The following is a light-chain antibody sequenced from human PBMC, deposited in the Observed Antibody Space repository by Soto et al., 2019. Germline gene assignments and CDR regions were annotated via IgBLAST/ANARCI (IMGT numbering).Light chain of an antibody. Sequence: EIELTQSPATLSLSPGERAALSCRASQSVSSYLAWYQQKPGQAPRLLIYDASKRAPGIPARFTGSGSGTDFTLTISSLEPEDFAVYFCQQRSNRPSTFGGGTKVEI. V-gene: IGKV3-11*01. CDR1: QSVSSY. CDR2: DAS. J-gene: IGKJ4*01. CDR3: QQRSNRPST.